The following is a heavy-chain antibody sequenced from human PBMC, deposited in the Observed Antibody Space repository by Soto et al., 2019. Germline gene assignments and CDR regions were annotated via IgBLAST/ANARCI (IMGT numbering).Heavy chain of an antibody. CDR2: ISAYNGNT. D-gene: IGHD2-15*01. CDR3: ASGFLGYCSGGSCYGGHYYMDV. Sequence: QVQLVQSGAEVKKPGASVKVSCKASGYTFTSYGISWVRQAPGQGLEWMGWISAYNGNTNYAQKLQGRVTMTTDTSTSTAYMELRSLRSDDTAVYYCASGFLGYCSGGSCYGGHYYMDVWGKGTTVTVSS. CDR1: GYTFTSYG. V-gene: IGHV1-18*01. J-gene: IGHJ6*03.